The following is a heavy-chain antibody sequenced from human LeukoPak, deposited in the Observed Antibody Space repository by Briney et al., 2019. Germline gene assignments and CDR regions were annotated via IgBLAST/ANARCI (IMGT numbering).Heavy chain of an antibody. Sequence: GGSLRLSCVASGFTFSSYAICWVRQALGQGLEWVSAISAGGGSTYYADSVKGRFTISRDNSRNTLYLQMNSLRAEDTAVYYCAKDTRSLPYSTPYYFDYWGQGTLVTVSS. CDR1: GFTFSSYA. CDR2: ISAGGGST. CDR3: AKDTRSLPYSTPYYFDY. J-gene: IGHJ4*02. D-gene: IGHD6-13*01. V-gene: IGHV3-23*01.